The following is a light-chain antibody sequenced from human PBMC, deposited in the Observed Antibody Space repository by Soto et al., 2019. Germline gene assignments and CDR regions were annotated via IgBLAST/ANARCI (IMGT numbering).Light chain of an antibody. CDR3: CSYAGSYTWNWV. V-gene: IGLV2-11*01. Sequence: SALTQPRSVSGSPGQSVTISCTGTSSDVGGYNYVSWYQQHPGKAPKLMIYDVSKRPSGVPDRFSGSKSGNTASLTISGLQAEDEADYYCCSYAGSYTWNWVFGGGTKLTVL. CDR2: DVS. CDR1: SSDVGGYNY. J-gene: IGLJ3*02.